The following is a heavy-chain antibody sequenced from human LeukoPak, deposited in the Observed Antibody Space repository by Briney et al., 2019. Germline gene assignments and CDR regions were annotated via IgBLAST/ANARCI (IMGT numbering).Heavy chain of an antibody. V-gene: IGHV4-39*01. J-gene: IGHJ6*03. Sequence: PSEPLSLTCIVSGGSINSHDHYWGWFRQPPGKGLEWIGTTHYTVGTYYNPSLKSRLTMSLDTSKNQFSLKLSSVTAADTAVYYCARLRFRHHGLAYYYYMDVWGKGTTVTVSS. CDR2: THYTVGT. D-gene: IGHD3-3*01. CDR1: GGSINSHDHY. CDR3: ARLRFRHHGLAYYYYMDV.